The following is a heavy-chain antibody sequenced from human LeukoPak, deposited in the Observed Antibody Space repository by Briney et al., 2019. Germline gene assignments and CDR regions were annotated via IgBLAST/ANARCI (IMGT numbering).Heavy chain of an antibody. V-gene: IGHV4-59*01. J-gene: IGHJ4*02. CDR1: GGSISSYY. CDR3: ACITMVRGVDY. CDR2: IYYSGST. Sequence: SETLSLTCTVSGGSISSYYWSWIRQPPGKGLEWIGYIYYSGSTNYNPSLKSRVTISVDTSKNQLSLKLSSVTAADTAVYYCACITMVRGVDYWGQGTLVTVSS. D-gene: IGHD3-10*01.